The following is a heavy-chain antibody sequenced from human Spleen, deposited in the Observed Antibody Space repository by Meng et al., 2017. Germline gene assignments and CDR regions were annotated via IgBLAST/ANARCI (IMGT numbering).Heavy chain of an antibody. CDR3: ALTAVGATFDY. CDR1: GITLSSYA. V-gene: IGHV3-30-3*01. J-gene: IGHJ4*02. CDR2: ISYDGVNK. D-gene: IGHD1-26*01. Sequence: QVQLVESGGGVVQPGRSLRLSCVASGITLSSYAMHWVRQAPGKGPEWVAVISYDGVNKDYADSVKGRFTISRDNSKNTLYLQMNSLRAEDTAVYYCALTAVGATFDYWGQGTLVTVSS.